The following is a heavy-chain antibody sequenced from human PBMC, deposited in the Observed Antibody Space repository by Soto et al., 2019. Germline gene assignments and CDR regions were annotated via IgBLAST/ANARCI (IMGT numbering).Heavy chain of an antibody. CDR3: ARHGPDCSSTSCYVYYYYYMDV. CDR2: IYYSGST. D-gene: IGHD2-2*01. CDR1: GGSISSYY. Sequence: PSETLSLTXTVSGGSISSYYWSWIRQPPGKGLEWIGYIYYSGSTNYNPSLKSRVTISVDTSKNQFSLKLSSVTAADTAVYYCARHGPDCSSTSCYVYYYYYMDVWGKGTTVTVSS. V-gene: IGHV4-59*08. J-gene: IGHJ6*03.